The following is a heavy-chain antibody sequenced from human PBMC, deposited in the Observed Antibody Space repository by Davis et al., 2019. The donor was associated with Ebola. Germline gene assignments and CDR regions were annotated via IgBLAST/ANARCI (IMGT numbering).Heavy chain of an antibody. D-gene: IGHD2-15*01. CDR1: GFTFSSYW. CDR2: ISGSGGST. J-gene: IGHJ6*02. V-gene: IGHV3-NL1*01. CDR3: AKDLSLGYCSGGSCAPIVYYYYGMDV. Sequence: GESLKISCAASGFTFSSYWMHWVRQAPGKGLEWVSAISGSGGSTYYADSVKGRFTISRDNSKNTLYLQMNSLRAEDTAVYYCAKDLSLGYCSGGSCAPIVYYYYGMDVWGQGTTVTVSS.